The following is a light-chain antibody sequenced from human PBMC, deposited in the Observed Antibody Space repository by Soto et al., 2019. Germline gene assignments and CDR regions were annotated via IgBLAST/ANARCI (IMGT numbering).Light chain of an antibody. V-gene: IGKV4-1*01. Sequence: DIVMTQSPGSLAVSLGERATINCKSSQSVLYTSNNKNYLAWYQQKTGQPPKLLIYWASARESGVPDRFSCSGSGTEFTLTISSLQAEDVAVYYCQQYYGSPYTFGQGTKLEIK. CDR3: QQYYGSPYT. CDR1: QSVLYTSNNKNY. CDR2: WAS. J-gene: IGKJ2*01.